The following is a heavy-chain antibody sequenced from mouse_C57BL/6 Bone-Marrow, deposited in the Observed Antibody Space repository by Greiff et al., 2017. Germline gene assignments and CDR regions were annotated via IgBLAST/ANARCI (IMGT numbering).Heavy chain of an antibody. CDR2: INPNNGGT. CDR1: GYTFTDYY. CDR3: APIYYYGSRYFDV. J-gene: IGHJ1*03. D-gene: IGHD1-1*01. V-gene: IGHV1-26*01. Sequence: EVQLQQSGPELLKPGASVKISCKASGYTFTDYYMNWVKQSHGKSLEWIGDINPNNGGTSYNQKFKGKATLTVDKSSSTAYMELRSLTSEDSAVYYCAPIYYYGSRYFDVWGTGTTVTVSS.